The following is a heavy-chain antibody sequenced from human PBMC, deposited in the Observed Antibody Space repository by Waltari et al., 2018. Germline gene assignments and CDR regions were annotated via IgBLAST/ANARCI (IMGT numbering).Heavy chain of an antibody. V-gene: IGHV3-53*01. J-gene: IGHJ5*02. D-gene: IGHD2-2*01. CDR1: GFTVSSNY. Sequence: EVQLVESGGGLIQPGGSLRLSCAASGFTVSSNYISWAPQAPGKGLEWVSVIYSGGSTYYADSVKGRFTISRDNSKNTLYLQMNSLRAEDTAVYYCARKVPAPKNWFDPWGQGTLVTVSS. CDR2: IYSGGST. CDR3: ARKVPAPKNWFDP.